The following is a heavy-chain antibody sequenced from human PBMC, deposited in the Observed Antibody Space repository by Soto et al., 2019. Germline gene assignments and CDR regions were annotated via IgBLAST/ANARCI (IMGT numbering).Heavy chain of an antibody. CDR1: GYTFTDHY. D-gene: IGHD3-10*01. Sequence: QVQLVQSGAEVKKPGASVKVSCQVSGYTFTDHYLHWVRQAPGHGLEWMGWINAGDGDTNCAQKFQGRISMTRVTSIKTAYLELSRLTSVDTAVYYCARGRFFLVRGDPFDFWGQGAQVSVSS. CDR2: INAGDGDT. V-gene: IGHV1-2*02. CDR3: ARGRFFLVRGDPFDF. J-gene: IGHJ4*02.